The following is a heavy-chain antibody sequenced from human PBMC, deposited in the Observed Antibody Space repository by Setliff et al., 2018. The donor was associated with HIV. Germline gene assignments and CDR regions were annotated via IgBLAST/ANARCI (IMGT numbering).Heavy chain of an antibody. J-gene: IGHJ4*02. CDR3: ARQVTVVGYFETAAGSFNY. Sequence: SETLSLTCTVSGDSITSGSFFWTWIRQNPGKGLEWIGYIYFSGSTYYNPSLKSRVTISTDTSKNQFSLKVRSVTAADTAVYYCARQVTVVGYFETAAGSFNYWGPGTLVTVSS. CDR2: IYFSGST. V-gene: IGHV4-39*01. D-gene: IGHD2-21*01. CDR1: GDSITSGSFF.